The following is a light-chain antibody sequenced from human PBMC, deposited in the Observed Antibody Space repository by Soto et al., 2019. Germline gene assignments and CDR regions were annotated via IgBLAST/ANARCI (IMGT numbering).Light chain of an antibody. CDR2: DAS. J-gene: IGKJ4*01. CDR3: QHRSNWPLT. Sequence: EIMLTQSPATLSLSPGERATLSCRASQSVSSYLAWYQQKPGQAPRLLIYDASNRATGIPARFSGSGSGTDFTLTISSLEPEDFAVYYRQHRSNWPLTFGGGTKVEIK. CDR1: QSVSSY. V-gene: IGKV3-11*01.